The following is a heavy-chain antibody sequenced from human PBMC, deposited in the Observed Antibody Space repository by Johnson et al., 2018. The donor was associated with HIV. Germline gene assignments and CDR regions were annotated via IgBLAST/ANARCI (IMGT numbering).Heavy chain of an antibody. CDR2: INWNGGST. Sequence: VQLVESGGGVVRPGGSLRLSCAASGFTFGDYVMSWVRQAPGKGLEWVSGINWNGGSTGYADSVKGRFTISRDNARNSLYLQMGSLRAEDTAVYYCARDRGGGSYHDAFDIWGQGTMVSVSS. CDR3: ARDRGGGSYHDAFDI. J-gene: IGHJ3*02. CDR1: GFTFGDYV. D-gene: IGHD1-26*01. V-gene: IGHV3-20*04.